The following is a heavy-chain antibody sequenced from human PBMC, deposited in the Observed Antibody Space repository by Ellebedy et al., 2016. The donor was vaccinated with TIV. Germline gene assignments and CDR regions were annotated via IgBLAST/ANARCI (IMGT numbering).Heavy chain of an antibody. CDR2: IYNSVIT. CDR3: ARGDREWEPLDF. Sequence: MPSETLSLTCTVSGGSISSNYWDWIRQPPGKGLEWIGYIYNSVITNYNPSLKSRVSISVDSSKLQFSLKLSSVTTADTAVYYCARGDREWEPLDFWGQGTLVTVSS. D-gene: IGHD1-26*01. V-gene: IGHV4-59*01. CDR1: GGSISSNY. J-gene: IGHJ4*02.